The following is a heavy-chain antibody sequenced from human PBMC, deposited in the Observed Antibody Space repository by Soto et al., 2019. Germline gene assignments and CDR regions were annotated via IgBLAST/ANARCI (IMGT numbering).Heavy chain of an antibody. CDR2: VIRIFDII. Sequence: QVQLVQSEADVKKPGSSVKVSCKSSGGTFSRFSINWVRQAPGRGLEWMGGVIRIFDIINYAEKFQGIVTITADKSTNTAYMELSSLTSEATAVYYCARDGGTTVITTFDYWGQGTLVIVSS. CDR3: ARDGGTTVITTFDY. J-gene: IGHJ4*02. D-gene: IGHD4-17*01. CDR1: GGTFSRFS. V-gene: IGHV1-69*17.